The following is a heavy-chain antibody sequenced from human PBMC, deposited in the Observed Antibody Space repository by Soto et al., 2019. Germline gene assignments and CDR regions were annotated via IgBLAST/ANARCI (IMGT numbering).Heavy chain of an antibody. Sequence: GGSLRLSCAASGFTFSSYSMNWVRQAPGKGLEWVSSISSSSSYIYYADTVKGRFTISRDNAKNSLYLQMNSLRAEDTAVYYCARDQPGYSYGYGLGYWGQGTLVTVSS. CDR2: ISSSSSYI. V-gene: IGHV3-21*01. J-gene: IGHJ4*02. D-gene: IGHD5-18*01. CDR3: ARDQPGYSYGYGLGY. CDR1: GFTFSSYS.